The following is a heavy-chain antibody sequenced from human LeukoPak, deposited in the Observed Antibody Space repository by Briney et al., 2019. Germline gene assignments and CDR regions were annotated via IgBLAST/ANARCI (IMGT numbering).Heavy chain of an antibody. D-gene: IGHD1-26*01. V-gene: IGHV4-34*01. CDR2: INHSGST. CDR3: ARHPKGSSRAFDI. CDR1: GVTFRSDT. Sequence: GSLRLSCAASGVTFRSDTLNWVRQPPGKGLELIGEINHSGSTNYNPSLKSRVTISVDTSKNQFSLKLSSVTAADTAVYYCARHPKGSSRAFDIWGQGTMATVSS. J-gene: IGHJ3*02.